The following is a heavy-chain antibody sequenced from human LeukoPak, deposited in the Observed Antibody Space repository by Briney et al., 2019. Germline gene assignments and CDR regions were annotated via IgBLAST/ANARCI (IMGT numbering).Heavy chain of an antibody. CDR2: ISGGGGST. CDR1: GFTFRSYA. J-gene: IGHJ4*02. CDR3: AKSAWQGVIAPTADLDY. Sequence: GGSLRLSCAASGFTFRSYAMKWVRQALGKGLERVSTISGGGGSTYYADSVKGRFTISRDNSKNTLYLQMNSLRAEDAAVYYCAKSAWQGVIAPTADLDYWGQGTLVTVSS. V-gene: IGHV3-23*01. D-gene: IGHD2-2*01.